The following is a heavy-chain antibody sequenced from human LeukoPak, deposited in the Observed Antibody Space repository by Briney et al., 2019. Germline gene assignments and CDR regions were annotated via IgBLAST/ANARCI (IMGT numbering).Heavy chain of an antibody. CDR3: ACLTTADAFDI. D-gene: IGHD3-22*01. CDR2: IYDSGST. CDR1: GGSIGSYY. Sequence: SETLSLTCTVSGGSIGSYYLSWIRQPPGKGLEWIGYIYDSGSTNYNPSLKSRVTISVDTSKNQFSLKLSSVTAARTAVYYCACLTTADAFDIWGQGTMVTVSS. V-gene: IGHV4-59*01. J-gene: IGHJ3*02.